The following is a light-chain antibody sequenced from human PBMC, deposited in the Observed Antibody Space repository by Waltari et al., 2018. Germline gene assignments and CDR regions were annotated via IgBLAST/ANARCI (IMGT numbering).Light chain of an antibody. Sequence: DIQLTQSPSTLPASVGDRVTITCRASQSVSNWLAWYQQKPGKAPKLLIYRVSILESGVPSRFSGSGSGTEFTLTISSLQPEDFATYFCQHYNSYPLTFGGGTKVDI. CDR2: RVS. V-gene: IGKV1-5*03. CDR3: QHYNSYPLT. CDR1: QSVSNW. J-gene: IGKJ4*01.